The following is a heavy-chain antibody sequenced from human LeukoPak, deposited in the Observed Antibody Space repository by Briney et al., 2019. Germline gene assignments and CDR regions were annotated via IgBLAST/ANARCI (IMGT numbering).Heavy chain of an antibody. V-gene: IGHV1-8*01. CDR2: MNPNSGNT. J-gene: IGHJ4*02. CDR1: GYTFSSHD. Sequence: GASVKVSCKASGYTFSSHDINWVRQATGQGLEWMGWMNPNSGNTGYAQKFQGRVTMTRDTSTSTVYMELSSLRSEDTAVYYCARAMVRGVIIQTSFDYWGQGTLVTVSS. D-gene: IGHD3-10*01. CDR3: ARAMVRGVIIQTSFDY.